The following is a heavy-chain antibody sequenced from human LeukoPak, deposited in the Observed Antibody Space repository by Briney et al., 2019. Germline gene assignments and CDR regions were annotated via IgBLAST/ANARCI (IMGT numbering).Heavy chain of an antibody. CDR3: ARFDRTRGDY. J-gene: IGHJ4*02. CDR2: IYYGGST. V-gene: IGHV4-59*01. CDR1: GGSISSYY. Sequence: SETLSLTCTVSGGSISSYYWSWIRQPPGKGLEWIGYIYYGGSTNYNPSLKSRVTISVDTSKNQFSLKLGSVTAADTAVYYCARFDRTRGDYWGQGALVTVSS. D-gene: IGHD5-24*01.